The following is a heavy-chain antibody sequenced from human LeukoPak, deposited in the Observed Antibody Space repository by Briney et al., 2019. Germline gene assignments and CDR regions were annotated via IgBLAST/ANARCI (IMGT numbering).Heavy chain of an antibody. D-gene: IGHD6-19*01. V-gene: IGHV4-59*01. Sequence: SETLSLTCTVSGGSISGYYWSWIRQPPGKGLEWIGYIYYSGSTNYNPSLKSRVTISVDTSKNQFSLKLSSVTAADTAVYYCARDSSGRGFDPWGQGTLVTVSS. J-gene: IGHJ5*02. CDR2: IYYSGST. CDR1: GGSISGYY. CDR3: ARDSSGRGFDP.